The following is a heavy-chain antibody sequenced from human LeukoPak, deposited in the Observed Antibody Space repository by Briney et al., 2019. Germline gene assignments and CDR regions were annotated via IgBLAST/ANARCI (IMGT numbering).Heavy chain of an antibody. CDR1: GGSISSYY. Sequence: KSSETLSLTCTVSGGSISSYYWSWIRQPAGKGLEWIGSIYYSGSTYYNPSLKSRVTISVDTSKNQFSLKLSSVTAADTAVYYCARLAVAGNFDDYWGQGTLVTVSS. J-gene: IGHJ4*02. CDR2: IYYSGST. CDR3: ARLAVAGNFDDY. D-gene: IGHD6-19*01. V-gene: IGHV4-59*05.